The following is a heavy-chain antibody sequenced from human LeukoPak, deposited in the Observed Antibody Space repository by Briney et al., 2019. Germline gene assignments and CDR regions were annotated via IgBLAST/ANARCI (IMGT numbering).Heavy chain of an antibody. CDR2: ISGSGSST. V-gene: IGHV3-23*01. CDR3: AKRWDYDFWSGYPPRDWFDP. CDR1: GFTFSSYA. J-gene: IGHJ5*02. D-gene: IGHD3-3*01. Sequence: GGSLRLSCAASGFTFSSYAMSWVRQAPGKGLEWVSAISGSGSSTYYADSVKGRFTISRDNPKNTLYLQMNSLRAEDTAVYYCAKRWDYDFWSGYPPRDWFDPWGGGTLVTVSS.